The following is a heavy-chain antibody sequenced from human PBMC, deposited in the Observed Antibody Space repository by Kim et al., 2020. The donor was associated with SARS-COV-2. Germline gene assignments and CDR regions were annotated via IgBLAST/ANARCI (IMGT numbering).Heavy chain of an antibody. CDR1: GFTFSNFA. J-gene: IGHJ6*02. CDR3: AKRFLAEAGSGAMDV. CDR2: ISPSGDGT. V-gene: IGHV3-23*01. Sequence: GGSLRLSCAASGFTFSNFAMNWVRQAPGKGLEWVSAISPSGDGTFHTDSVKGRFSVSRDNAKNTLYLQLNSLRAEDTAVYYCAKRFLAEAGSGAMDVWGQGTTVSVS. D-gene: IGHD6-19*01.